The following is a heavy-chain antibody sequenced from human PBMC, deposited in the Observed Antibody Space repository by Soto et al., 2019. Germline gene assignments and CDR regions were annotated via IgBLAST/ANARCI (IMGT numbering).Heavy chain of an antibody. D-gene: IGHD3-10*01. CDR3: AKDWARVLWFDY. J-gene: IGHJ4*02. Sequence: PVGSLRLSCAASGFTFSSYAMSWVRQAPGKGLEWVSAISGSGGSTYYADSVKGRFTISRDNSKNTLYLQMNSLRAEDTAVYYCAKDWARVLWFDYWGQGTRVTVSS. CDR1: GFTFSSYA. V-gene: IGHV3-23*01. CDR2: ISGSGGST.